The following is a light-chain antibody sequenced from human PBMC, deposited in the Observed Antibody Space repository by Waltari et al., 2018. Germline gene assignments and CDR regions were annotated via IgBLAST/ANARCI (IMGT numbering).Light chain of an antibody. CDR1: SSDVGGYNY. V-gene: IGLV2-11*01. CDR2: DVS. CDR3: CSYAGSSRV. J-gene: IGLJ3*02. Sequence: QSALTQPRSVSGSPGQSVTISCTGTSSDVGGYNYVSWYQQHPGKAPKLMIYDVSKRPSVVPDRFSGSKSGKSASLTISGLQAEDEADYYCCSYAGSSRVFGGGTKLTVL.